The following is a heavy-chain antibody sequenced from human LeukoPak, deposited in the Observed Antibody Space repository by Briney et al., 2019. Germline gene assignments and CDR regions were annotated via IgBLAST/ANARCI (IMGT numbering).Heavy chain of an antibody. CDR2: ISADESNE. CDR1: GFTFSTFN. D-gene: IGHD4-17*01. Sequence: GGSLRLSCAASGFTFSTFNMHWVRQAPGKGPEWVALISADESNEYYADSVKGRLTISRDNSKNTVYLQMNSLKTEDTAIYYCTRLSSGDAYYYYGMDVWGQGTTVTVSS. V-gene: IGHV3-30*03. J-gene: IGHJ6*02. CDR3: TRLSSGDAYYYYGMDV.